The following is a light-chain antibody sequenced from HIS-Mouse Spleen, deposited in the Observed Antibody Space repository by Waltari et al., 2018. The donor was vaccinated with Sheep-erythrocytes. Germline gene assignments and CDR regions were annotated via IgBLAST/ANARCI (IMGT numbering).Light chain of an antibody. CDR3: CSYAGSYNHV. CDR1: SSAVGGYHF. Sequence: QSALTQPRSVSGSPGQSVTISCTGPSSAVGGYHFVSWYHQHPGKAPKLMIYDVSKRPSGVPDSFSGSKSGNTASLTISGLQAEDEADYYCCSYAGSYNHVFATGTKVTVL. J-gene: IGLJ1*01. CDR2: DVS. V-gene: IGLV2-11*01.